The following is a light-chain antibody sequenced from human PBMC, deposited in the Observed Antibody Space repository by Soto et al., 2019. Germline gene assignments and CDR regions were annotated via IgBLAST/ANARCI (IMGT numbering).Light chain of an antibody. Sequence: FMLTQPHSVSESPGKTVTISCTRSSGSIASNSVQWYQQRPGSAPTTVIYEDNQRPSGVPDRFSGSTDGSSNSASLTISGLQTEDEADYYGQSYDTSTVVFGGGTKLTVL. CDR3: QSYDTSTVV. V-gene: IGLV6-57*04. J-gene: IGLJ2*01. CDR1: SGSIASNS. CDR2: EDN.